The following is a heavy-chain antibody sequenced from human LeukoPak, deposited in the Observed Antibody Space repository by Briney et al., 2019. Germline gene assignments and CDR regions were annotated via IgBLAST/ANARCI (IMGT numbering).Heavy chain of an antibody. V-gene: IGHV3-23*01. Sequence: PGGSLRLSCAASGFTFSSYAMSWVRQAPGKGLEWVSAISGGGGSTYYADSVKGRFTISRDNSKNTLYLQMNSLRAEDTAVYYCAFHYDILTGFVYFDYWGQGTLVTVSS. CDR1: GFTFSSYA. CDR3: AFHYDILTGFVYFDY. J-gene: IGHJ4*02. CDR2: ISGGGGST. D-gene: IGHD3-9*01.